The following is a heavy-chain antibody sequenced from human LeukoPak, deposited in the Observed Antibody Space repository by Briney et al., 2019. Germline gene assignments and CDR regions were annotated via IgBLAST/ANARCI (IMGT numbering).Heavy chain of an antibody. J-gene: IGHJ6*04. V-gene: IGHV5-10-1*01. CDR3: ARHSYGSGSYYYYYGMDV. Sequence: GESLRISCKGSGYSFTSYWISWVRQMPGKGLEWMGRIDPSDSYTNYSPSFQGHVTISAGKSISTAYLQWSSLKASDTAMYYCARHSYGSGSYYYYYGMDVWGKGTTVTVSS. D-gene: IGHD3-10*01. CDR2: IDPSDSYT. CDR1: GYSFTSYW.